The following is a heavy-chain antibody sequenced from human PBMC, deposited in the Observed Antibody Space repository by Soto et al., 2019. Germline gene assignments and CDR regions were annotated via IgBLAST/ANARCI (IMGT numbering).Heavy chain of an antibody. CDR2: IWYDGSKK. CDR1: GFTFSSHA. V-gene: IGHV3-33*01. J-gene: IGHJ4*02. CDR3: ARDPGYSNYDFDY. Sequence: QVQLVESGGSVVQPGRSLRLSCVASGFTFSSHAMHWVRQAPGKGLEWVAVIWYDGSKKYYADSMKGRFTVARDDSKNTLYLQMNSLGVEDTAVYYCARDPGYSNYDFDYWGQGTLVTVSP. D-gene: IGHD5-12*01.